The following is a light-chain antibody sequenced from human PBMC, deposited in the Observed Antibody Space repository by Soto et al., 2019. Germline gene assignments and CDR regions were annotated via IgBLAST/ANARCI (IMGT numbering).Light chain of an antibody. Sequence: EIVLTQSAATLSLSPGGRATLSCRASQSVSSYLAWYQQKPGQAPRLLIYDASNRATGIPARFSGSGSGTDFTLTISSLEPEDFAVYYCQQRSNWPLTFGGGTKVDI. CDR1: QSVSSY. V-gene: IGKV3-11*01. J-gene: IGKJ4*01. CDR2: DAS. CDR3: QQRSNWPLT.